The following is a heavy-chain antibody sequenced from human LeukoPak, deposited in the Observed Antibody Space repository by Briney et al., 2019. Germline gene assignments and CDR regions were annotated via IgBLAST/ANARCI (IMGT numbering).Heavy chain of an antibody. V-gene: IGHV3-11*01. CDR3: ARDLCTRMKGCNDAFDI. CDR1: GFTFSDYY. Sequence: GSLRLSCAASGFTFSDYYMSWIRQAPGKGLEWVSYISSSGSTIYYADSVKGRFTISRDNAKNSLYLQMNSLRAEDTAVYYCARDLCTRMKGCNDAFDIWGQGTMVTVSS. J-gene: IGHJ3*02. D-gene: IGHD2-8*01. CDR2: ISSSGSTI.